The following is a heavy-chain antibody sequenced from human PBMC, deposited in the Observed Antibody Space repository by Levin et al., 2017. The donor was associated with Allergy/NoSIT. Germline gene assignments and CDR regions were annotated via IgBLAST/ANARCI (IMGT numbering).Heavy chain of an antibody. CDR1: GFSLSNARMG. Sequence: SGPTLVKPTETLTLTCTVSGFSLSNARMGVSWIRQPPGKALEWLAHIFSNDEKSYSTSLKSRLTISKGTSKSQVVLTMTNMDPVDTATYYCARITGREHDYGMDVWGQGTTVTVSS. CDR2: IFSNDEK. V-gene: IGHV2-26*01. D-gene: IGHD1-1*01. CDR3: ARITGREHDYGMDV. J-gene: IGHJ6*02.